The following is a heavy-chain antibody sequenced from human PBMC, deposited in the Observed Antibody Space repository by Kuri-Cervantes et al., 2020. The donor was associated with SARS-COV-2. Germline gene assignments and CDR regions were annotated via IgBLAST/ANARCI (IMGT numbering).Heavy chain of an antibody. CDR1: GYTFTGYY. V-gene: IGHV1-2*02. Sequence: ASVKVSCKASGYTFTGYYMHWVRQAPGQGLEWMGWINPNSGGTNYAQKFQGRVTMIRDTSISTAYMELSKLRSDDTAVYYCARDLTVGAVDYWGQGTLVTVSS. J-gene: IGHJ4*02. D-gene: IGHD1-26*01. CDR2: INPNSGGT. CDR3: ARDLTVGAVDY.